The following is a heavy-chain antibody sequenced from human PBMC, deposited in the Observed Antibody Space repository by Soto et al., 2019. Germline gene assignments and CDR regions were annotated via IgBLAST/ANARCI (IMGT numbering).Heavy chain of an antibody. CDR3: VKFSGQAYSYYPMEV. CDR1: GFNFGTYA. J-gene: IGHJ6*03. D-gene: IGHD2-15*01. CDR2: AGSGSSI. V-gene: IGHV3-23*01. Sequence: EVQLLESGGGLVQPGGSLRLACAASGFNFGTYAMGWVRQAPGRGLEWVSRAGSGSSIYYADYVRGRFTVARDTSNSTLYLEMSSLRADDTALYYFVKFSGQAYSYYPMEVWGKGTTVTVSS.